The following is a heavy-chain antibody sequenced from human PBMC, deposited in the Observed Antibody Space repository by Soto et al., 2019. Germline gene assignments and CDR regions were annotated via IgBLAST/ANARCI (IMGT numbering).Heavy chain of an antibody. J-gene: IGHJ6*02. D-gene: IGHD2-2*01. V-gene: IGHV3-21*01. Sequence: EVQLVESGGGLVKPGGSLRLSCAASGFTFSSYSMNWVRQAPGKGLEWVSSISSSSSYIYYADSVKGRFTISRDNAKTSLYLQMNSLRAEDTAVYYCARPYCSSTSCYGYYYYGMDVWGQGTTVTVSS. CDR1: GFTFSSYS. CDR2: ISSSSSYI. CDR3: ARPYCSSTSCYGYYYYGMDV.